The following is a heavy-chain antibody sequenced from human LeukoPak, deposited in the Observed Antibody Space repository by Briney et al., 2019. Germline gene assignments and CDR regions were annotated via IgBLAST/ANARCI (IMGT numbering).Heavy chain of an antibody. D-gene: IGHD3-22*01. Sequence: PSETLSLTCTVSGGSISSYYWSWIRQPPGKGLEWIGYIYYSGSTNYNPSLKSRVTISVDTSKNQFSLKLSSVTAADTAVYYCVRDRDSSGYPWDFQHWGQGTLVTVSS. J-gene: IGHJ1*01. CDR2: IYYSGST. CDR1: GGSISSYY. V-gene: IGHV4-59*12. CDR3: VRDRDSSGYPWDFQH.